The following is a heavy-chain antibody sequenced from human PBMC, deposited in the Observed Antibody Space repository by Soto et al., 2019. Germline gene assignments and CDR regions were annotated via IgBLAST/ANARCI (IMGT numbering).Heavy chain of an antibody. J-gene: IGHJ5*01. CDR1: GGSFSGHS. CDR2: INHSGRV. Sequence: QLQLQESGAGLLKPSETLSLTCAVYGGSFSGHSWTWIRQSPGKGLEWIGDINHSGRVNYSPSLKSRVTISLDTSKNQFSLTLSAVTAADTAMYYCSTRAYDTNGYYRFDPWGQGTLVTVSS. D-gene: IGHD3-22*01. CDR3: STRAYDTNGYYRFDP. V-gene: IGHV4-34*01.